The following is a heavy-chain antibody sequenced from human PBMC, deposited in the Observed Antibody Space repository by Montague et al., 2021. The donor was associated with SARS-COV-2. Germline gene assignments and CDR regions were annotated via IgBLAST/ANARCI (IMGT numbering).Heavy chain of an antibody. CDR3: ARSSIPGAHRLDY. J-gene: IGHJ4*02. CDR2: IYHSGNT. CDR1: GGSISSSNW. D-gene: IGHD2-21*01. V-gene: IGHV4-4*02. Sequence: SETLSLTCAVSGGSISSSNWWSWVRQPPGKGLEWIGEIYHSGNTNYNPSLQSRFTISVGKSKNQFSLRLSSVTAADTAVYYCARSSIPGAHRLDYWGQGTPVTVSS.